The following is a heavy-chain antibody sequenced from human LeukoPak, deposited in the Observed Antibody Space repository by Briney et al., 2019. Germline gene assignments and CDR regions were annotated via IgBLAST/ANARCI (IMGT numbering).Heavy chain of an antibody. V-gene: IGHV2-70*11. J-gene: IGHJ4*02. CDR3: ARIRRGWIDY. CDR2: IDWDDDK. Sequence: SGPTLVNPTQTLTLTCTFSGFSLSTSGMCVSWIRQPPGKALEWLARIDWDDDKYYSTSLETRLTISKDTSKNQVVLTMTNMDPVDTATYYCARIRRGWIDYWGQGTLVTVSS. CDR1: GFSLSTSGMC. D-gene: IGHD3-10*01.